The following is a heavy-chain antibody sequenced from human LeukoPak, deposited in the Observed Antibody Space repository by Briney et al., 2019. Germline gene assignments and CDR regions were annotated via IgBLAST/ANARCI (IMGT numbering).Heavy chain of an antibody. CDR3: ARHEMTTLIDY. Sequence: GEPLQISCQGSGSRFTSYWIGWVRQLPGKGLEWMGIIYPGDSETIYSPSFQGHVTISADKSLTTAYLQWSSLKASDTAMYYCARHEMTTLIDYWGQGTLVTVSS. CDR1: GSRFTSYW. V-gene: IGHV5-51*01. J-gene: IGHJ4*02. CDR2: IYPGDSET. D-gene: IGHD5-24*01.